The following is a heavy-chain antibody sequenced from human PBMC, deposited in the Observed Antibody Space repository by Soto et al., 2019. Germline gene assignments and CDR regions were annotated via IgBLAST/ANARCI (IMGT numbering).Heavy chain of an antibody. D-gene: IGHD3-3*01. CDR1: GFTFSSYG. V-gene: IGHV3-33*01. CDR2: IWYDGSNK. CDR3: ARDYHDFWSGSPKPLAY. Sequence: PGGSLRLSCAASGFTFSSYGMHWVRQAPGKGLEWVAVIWYDGSNKYYAGSVKGRFTISRDNSKNTLYLQMNSLRAEDTAVYYCARDYHDFWSGSPKPLAYWGQGTLVTVSS. J-gene: IGHJ4*02.